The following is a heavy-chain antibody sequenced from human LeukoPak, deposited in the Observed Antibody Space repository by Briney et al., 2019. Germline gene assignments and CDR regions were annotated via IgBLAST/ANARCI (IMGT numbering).Heavy chain of an antibody. CDR2: LYYSGST. D-gene: IGHD6-19*01. Sequence: SETLSLTCTVSGGSVSSSTYYWGWIRQPPGKGPEWIGTLYYSGSTSDNPSLKSRVTISVDTSKNQFSLKLSSVTAADTAVYYCATLDPQWLITNWGQGTLVTVSS. CDR1: GGSVSSSTYY. V-gene: IGHV4-39*01. J-gene: IGHJ4*02. CDR3: ATLDPQWLITN.